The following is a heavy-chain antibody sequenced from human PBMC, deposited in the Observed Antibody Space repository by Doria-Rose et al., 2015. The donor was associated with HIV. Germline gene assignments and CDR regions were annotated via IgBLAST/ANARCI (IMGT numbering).Heavy chain of an antibody. J-gene: IGHJ4*02. D-gene: IGHD6-13*01. CDR2: IFPDDER. CDR3: ARIKSSRWYHKYYFDF. CDR1: GVSLSSPGMG. Sequence: QVTLKESGPVLVKPTETLTLTCTVSGVSLSSPGMGVSWIRQPPGKALEWLANIFPDDERSYKPSLKSRLTISRGTSKSQVVLTMTDMDPVDTATYYCARIKSSRWYHKYYFDFWGQGTLVIVSA. V-gene: IGHV2-26*01.